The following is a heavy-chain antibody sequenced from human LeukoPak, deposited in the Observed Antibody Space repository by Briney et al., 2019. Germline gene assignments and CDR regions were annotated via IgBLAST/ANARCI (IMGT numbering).Heavy chain of an antibody. CDR3: ARVRRLYDSSGYYFPSHFDY. V-gene: IGHV3-48*02. CDR1: GFTFNTYT. J-gene: IGHJ4*02. Sequence: GGSLRLSCAASGFTFNTYTMNWVRQAPGKGLEWVSYISSSSSTIYYADSVKGRFTISRDNAKNSLYLQMNSLRDEDTAVYYCARVRRLYDSSGYYFPSHFDYWGQGTLVTVSS. D-gene: IGHD3-22*01. CDR2: ISSSSSTI.